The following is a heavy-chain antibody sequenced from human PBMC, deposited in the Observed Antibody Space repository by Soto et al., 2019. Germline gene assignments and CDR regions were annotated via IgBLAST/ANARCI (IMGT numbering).Heavy chain of an antibody. V-gene: IGHV3-21*01. CDR2: ISSSSSYI. CDR1: GFTFSSYS. CDR3: PKIFWYQLLSYAFDI. J-gene: IGHJ3*02. Sequence: PGGSLRLSCAASGFTFSSYSMNWVRQAPGKGLEWVSSISSSSSYIYYADSVKGRFTISRDNAKNSLYLQMNSLRAEDTAVYYCPKIFWYQLLSYAFDICGQATMVTVSS. D-gene: IGHD2-2*01.